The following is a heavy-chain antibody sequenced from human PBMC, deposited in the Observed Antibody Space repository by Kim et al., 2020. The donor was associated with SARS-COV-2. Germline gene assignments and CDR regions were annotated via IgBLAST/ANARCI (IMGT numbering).Heavy chain of an antibody. J-gene: IGHJ4*02. D-gene: IGHD3-10*01. V-gene: IGHV1-18*01. CDR3: PRVDTYGTLDY. Sequence: ASVKVSCKASGYTFTSYGISWVRHAPGQGLEWKGWNSAYNGYTIDAPKIHGRVTMTKDTSTSTAYMELRSLRSNDTAGYYWPRVDTYGTLDYWGQG. CDR2: NSAYNGYT. CDR1: GYTFTSYG.